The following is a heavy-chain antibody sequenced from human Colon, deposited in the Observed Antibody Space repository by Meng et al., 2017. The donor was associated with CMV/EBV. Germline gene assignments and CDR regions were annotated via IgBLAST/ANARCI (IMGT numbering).Heavy chain of an antibody. CDR3: ARDRGGPPFDY. CDR1: GYRFSSYG. J-gene: IGHJ4*02. V-gene: IGHV1-18*01. D-gene: IGHD3-16*01. CDR2: IGAQTGNT. Sequence: QVQVVQSGDEVKKPGASVKVSCKASGYRFSSYGFSWVRQAPGQGLEWMGWIGAQTGNTNYAQKFQDRVTMTTDMSTSTGYMELRSLRSGDTAVYYCARDRGGPPFDYWGQGTLVTVSS.